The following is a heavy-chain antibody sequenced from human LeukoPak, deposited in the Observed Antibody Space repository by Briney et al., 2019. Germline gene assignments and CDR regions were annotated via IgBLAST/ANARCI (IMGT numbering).Heavy chain of an antibody. CDR2: INSDGSST. D-gene: IGHD1-26*01. Sequence: PGGSLRLSCAASGFTFSSYWMHWVRQAPGKGLVWVSRINSDGSSTSYADSVKGRFTISRDNAKNTLYLQMNSLRAEDTAVYCCARTQYSGRNRVAFDIWGQGTMVTVSS. J-gene: IGHJ3*02. CDR3: ARTQYSGRNRVAFDI. V-gene: IGHV3-74*01. CDR1: GFTFSSYW.